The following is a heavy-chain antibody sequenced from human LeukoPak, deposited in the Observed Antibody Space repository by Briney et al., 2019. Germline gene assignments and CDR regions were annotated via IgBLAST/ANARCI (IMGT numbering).Heavy chain of an antibody. D-gene: IGHD6-6*01. CDR1: GYTFTSYY. CDR2: INPSGGST. J-gene: IGHJ5*02. Sequence: ASVKVSCKASGYTFTSYYMHWVRQAPGQGLEWMGIINPSGGSTSYAQKFQGRVTMTRDMSTSTVYMELSSLRSEDTAVYYCARDFIAAPGGSEGWFDPWGQGTLVTVSS. CDR3: ARDFIAAPGGSEGWFDP. V-gene: IGHV1-46*01.